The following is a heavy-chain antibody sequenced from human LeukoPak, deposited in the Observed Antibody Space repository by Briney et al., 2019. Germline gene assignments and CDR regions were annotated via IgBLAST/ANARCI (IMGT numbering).Heavy chain of an antibody. CDR3: ARGGGLDV. D-gene: IGHD3-16*01. Sequence: GGSLRLSCEGSAFIFSGHWMNWVRQTPGKGLEWVACINHNGNVNYYVDSVKGRFTISRDNAKNSLYLQMSNLRAEDTAVYFCARGGGLDVWGQGATVTVSS. J-gene: IGHJ6*02. CDR2: INHNGNVN. CDR1: AFIFSGHW. V-gene: IGHV3-7*03.